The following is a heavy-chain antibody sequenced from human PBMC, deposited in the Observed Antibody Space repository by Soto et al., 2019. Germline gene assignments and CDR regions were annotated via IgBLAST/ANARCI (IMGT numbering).Heavy chain of an antibody. J-gene: IGHJ4*02. V-gene: IGHV3-33*01. CDR3: ARIGSWALNFDY. D-gene: IGHD6-13*01. Sequence: QVQLVESGGGVVQPGRSLRISCAASGFTFSNYHMHWVRQAPGRGLEWVAVIWNDGSNKYSADSVKGRFTISRDNSKNTLWLQMNSLIVEDTAAYYCARIGSWALNFDYWGQGTLVTVSS. CDR2: IWNDGSNK. CDR1: GFTFSNYH.